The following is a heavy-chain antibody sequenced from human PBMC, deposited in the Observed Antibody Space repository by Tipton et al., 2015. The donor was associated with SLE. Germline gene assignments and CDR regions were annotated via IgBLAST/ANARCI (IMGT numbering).Heavy chain of an antibody. CDR2: ISYDGSNK. J-gene: IGHJ1*01. V-gene: IGHV3-30*04. CDR1: GFTFNSYV. D-gene: IGHD2/OR15-2a*01. CDR3: ARDPSNGDLPEYLQH. Sequence: QVQLVQSGGGVVQPGRSLRLSCAASGFTFNSYVMHWVRQAPGKGLEWVAVISYDGSNKYYADSVKGRFTISRDNSKNTLYLQMSSLRAEDTAVYYCARDPSNGDLPEYLQHWGQGTLVTVSS.